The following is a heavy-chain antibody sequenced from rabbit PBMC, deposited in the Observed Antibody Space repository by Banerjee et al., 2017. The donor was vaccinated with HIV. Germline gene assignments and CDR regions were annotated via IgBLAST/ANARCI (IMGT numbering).Heavy chain of an antibody. V-gene: IGHV1S40*01. CDR3: ARGTDYYDSGWGYFNL. Sequence: QSLEESGGGLVKPGGTLTLTCKASGFSFSTYWMSWVRQAPGRGLEWIGAIDAGRSDTTAYATWAKGRFTISKTSSTTVTLQMTSLTAADTATYFCARGTDYYDSGWGYFNLWGPGTLVTVS. D-gene: IGHD4-1*01. CDR1: GFSFSTYW. CDR2: IDAGRSDTT. J-gene: IGHJ4*01.